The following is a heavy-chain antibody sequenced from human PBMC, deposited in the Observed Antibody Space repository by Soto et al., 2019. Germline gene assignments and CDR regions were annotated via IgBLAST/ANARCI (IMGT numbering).Heavy chain of an antibody. D-gene: IGHD6-13*01. J-gene: IGHJ4*02. V-gene: IGHV3-23*01. Sequence: EVPLLESGGGLVQPGRSLRLSCTASGFTFSSHAMTWVRQAPGKGLEWVSGLSDSGDSIYYADSVKGRFTIYRDNSXNTLYLQMNTLRVEDTAVYYCAKVSSSWYAGFFDLWGQGTLVTVSS. CDR1: GFTFSSHA. CDR3: AKVSSSWYAGFFDL. CDR2: LSDSGDSI.